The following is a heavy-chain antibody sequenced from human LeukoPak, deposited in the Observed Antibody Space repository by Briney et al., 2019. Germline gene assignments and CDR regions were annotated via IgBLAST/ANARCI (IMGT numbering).Heavy chain of an antibody. CDR1: GFIFSSYW. J-gene: IGHJ4*02. CDR3: ARAAYYYYDSSGYYHFDY. CDR2: ISSSSSYI. Sequence: GGSLRLSCAASGFIFSSYWMHWVRHAPGKGLAWVSSISSSSSYIYYADSVKGRFTISRDNAKNSLYLQMNSLRAEDTAVYYCARAAYYYYDSSGYYHFDYWGQGTLVTVSS. V-gene: IGHV3-21*01. D-gene: IGHD3-22*01.